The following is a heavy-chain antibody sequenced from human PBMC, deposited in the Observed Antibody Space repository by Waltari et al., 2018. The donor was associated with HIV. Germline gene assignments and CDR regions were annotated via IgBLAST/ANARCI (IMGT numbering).Heavy chain of an antibody. Sequence: EVQLVESGGGYVQPGGSLRLSCAASGFTFSTFSMNWVSQSPGKGLAWVSYIDSPSLNTHYADSVKGRFSISRDNAQNSLYLEMNSLRAEDTAVYYCARPGLDYWGQGTLVTVSS. V-gene: IGHV3-48*01. CDR1: GFTFSTFS. CDR3: ARPGLDY. J-gene: IGHJ4*02. CDR2: IDSPSLNT.